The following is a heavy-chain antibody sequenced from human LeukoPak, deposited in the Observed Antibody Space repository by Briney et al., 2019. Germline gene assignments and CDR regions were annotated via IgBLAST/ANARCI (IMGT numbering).Heavy chain of an antibody. CDR3: ARNRKYYYDSSGYYHTYNWFDP. CDR2: ISSISSYI. D-gene: IGHD3-22*01. Sequence: PGGSLRLSCAASGFTFSSYSMSWVRQAPGKGLEWVSSISSISSYIYYADSVKGRFTISRDNAKNSLYLQMNSLRAEDTAVYYCARNRKYYYDSSGYYHTYNWFDPWGQGTLVTVSS. J-gene: IGHJ5*02. V-gene: IGHV3-21*01. CDR1: GFTFSSYS.